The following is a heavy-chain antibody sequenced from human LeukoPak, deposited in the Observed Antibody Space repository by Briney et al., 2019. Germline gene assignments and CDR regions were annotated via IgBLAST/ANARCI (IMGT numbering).Heavy chain of an antibody. CDR1: GFTFSFYT. CDR2: LSGSGGST. D-gene: IGHD2-15*01. V-gene: IGHV3-23*01. J-gene: IGHJ4*02. Sequence: GGSLRLSCAASGFTFSFYTMSWVRQAPGKGLEWVSGLSGSGGSTYYSDSVKGRFTISRDNLNNTMYLQMNSLRAEDTALYYCAKEQRYCSGGSCSWSFDFWGQGTLVTVSS. CDR3: AKEQRYCSGGSCSWSFDF.